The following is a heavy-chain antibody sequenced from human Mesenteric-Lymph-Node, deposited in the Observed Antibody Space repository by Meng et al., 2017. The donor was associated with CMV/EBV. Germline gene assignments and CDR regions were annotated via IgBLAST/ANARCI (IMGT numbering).Heavy chain of an antibody. D-gene: IGHD3-3*01. Sequence: SSSNWWSWVRQPPGKGLEWIGEIYHSGSTTYNPSLKSRVTISVDKSKNQFSLKLSSVTAADTAVYYCARVRVSDDFWGGYGNYFDYWGQGTLVTVSS. CDR3: ARVRVSDDFWGGYGNYFDY. CDR1: SSSNW. CDR2: IYHSGST. V-gene: IGHV4-4*02. J-gene: IGHJ4*02.